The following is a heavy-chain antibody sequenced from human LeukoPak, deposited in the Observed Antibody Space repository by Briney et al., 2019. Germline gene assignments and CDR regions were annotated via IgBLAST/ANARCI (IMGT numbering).Heavy chain of an antibody. Sequence: PSETLSLTCSVSGGSMKNYYWIWIRQSPGKGLEWIGYTYYSGSTNYNPSLKSRVTISVGTSKNQFSLKLNSVTAADTAVYYCARAGYCSSTSCQWVPLVWGQGTTVTVSS. CDR3: ARAGYCSSTSCQWVPLV. V-gene: IGHV4-59*01. CDR2: TYYSGST. CDR1: GGSMKNYY. D-gene: IGHD2-2*03. J-gene: IGHJ6*02.